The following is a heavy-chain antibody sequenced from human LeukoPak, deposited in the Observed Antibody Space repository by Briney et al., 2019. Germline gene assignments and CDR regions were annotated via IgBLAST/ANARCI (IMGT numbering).Heavy chain of an antibody. Sequence: GESLKISCKGSGYSFSTYWLAWVRQMPGKGLEWMGFIYPDDSDARYRPSFQGQVTTSADKSISTAYLQWSSLKASDTAMYYCARQGYCSSTSCYVDFWGQGTLVTVSS. V-gene: IGHV5-51*01. CDR2: IYPDDSDA. CDR1: GYSFSTYW. CDR3: ARQGYCSSTSCYVDF. J-gene: IGHJ4*02. D-gene: IGHD2-2*01.